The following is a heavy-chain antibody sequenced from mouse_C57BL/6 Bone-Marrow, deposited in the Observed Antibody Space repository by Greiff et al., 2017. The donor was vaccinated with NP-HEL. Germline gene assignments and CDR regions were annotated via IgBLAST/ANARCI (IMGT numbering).Heavy chain of an antibody. CDR3: ARVSIYYGYDGGYYFDY. J-gene: IGHJ2*01. D-gene: IGHD2-2*01. Sequence: QVQLQQSGAELVRPGTSVKMSCKASGYTFTNYWIGWAKQRPGHGLEWIGDIYPGGGYTNYNEKFKGKATLTADKSSSTAYMQFSSLTSEDSAIYYCARVSIYYGYDGGYYFDYWGQGTTLTVSS. V-gene: IGHV1-63*01. CDR1: GYTFTNYW. CDR2: IYPGGGYT.